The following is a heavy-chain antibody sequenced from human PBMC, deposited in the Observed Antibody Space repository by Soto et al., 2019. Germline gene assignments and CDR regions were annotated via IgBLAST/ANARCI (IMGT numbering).Heavy chain of an antibody. CDR1: GYTFTSYG. Sequence: ASVKVSCKASGYTFTSYGISWVRQAPGQGLEWMGWISAYNGNTNYAQKLQGRVTMTTDTSTSTAYMELRSLRSDDTAVYYCARASSSGWPTNYYYGMDVWGQGTTVTVSS. V-gene: IGHV1-18*01. CDR2: ISAYNGNT. D-gene: IGHD6-19*01. J-gene: IGHJ6*02. CDR3: ARASSSGWPTNYYYGMDV.